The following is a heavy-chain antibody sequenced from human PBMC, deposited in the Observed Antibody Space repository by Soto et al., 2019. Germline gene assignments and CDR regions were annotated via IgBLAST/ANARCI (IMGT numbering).Heavy chain of an antibody. CDR1: GFTFSSYS. V-gene: IGHV3-21*05. CDR3: ARGGNNLFDY. J-gene: IGHJ5*01. Sequence: EVQLVESGGGLVKPGGSLRLSCAASGFTFSSYSMNWVRQAPGQGLEWIAYISRSSSSIFYAASVQGRFSISRDNAKTSLSLQMNSLRDEDTAMYYCARGGNNLFDYWGQGALVTVSS. CDR2: ISRSSSSI. D-gene: IGHD1-26*01.